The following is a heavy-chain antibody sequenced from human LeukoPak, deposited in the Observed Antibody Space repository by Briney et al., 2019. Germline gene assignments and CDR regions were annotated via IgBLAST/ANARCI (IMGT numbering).Heavy chain of an antibody. CDR1: GFTFSSYA. CDR3: ARESVVPAAVYFDY. CDR2: ISSSSSYI. J-gene: IGHJ4*02. D-gene: IGHD2-2*01. V-gene: IGHV3-21*01. Sequence: GGSLRLSCAASGFTFSSYAMNWVRQAPGKGLEWVSSISSSSSYIYYADSVKGRFTISRDNAKNSLYLQMNSLRAEDTAVYYCARESVVPAAVYFDYWGQGTLVTVSS.